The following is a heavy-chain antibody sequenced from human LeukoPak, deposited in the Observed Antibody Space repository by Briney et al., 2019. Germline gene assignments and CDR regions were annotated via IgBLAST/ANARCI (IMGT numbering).Heavy chain of an antibody. J-gene: IGHJ5*02. V-gene: IGHV1-2*02. CDR3: ARIGRNLNWFDP. CDR2: INPKSGGT. Sequence: GASVKVSCKASGYTFTSYYMHWVRQAPGQGLEWMGWINPKSGGTNYAEKFQGRVTMTRDTSISTAYMELSRLKSDDTAVYYCARIGRNLNWFDPWGQGTLVTVSS. CDR1: GYTFTSYY.